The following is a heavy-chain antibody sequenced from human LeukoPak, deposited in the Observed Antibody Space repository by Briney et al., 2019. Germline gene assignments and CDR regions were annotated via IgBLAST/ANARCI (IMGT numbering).Heavy chain of an antibody. J-gene: IGHJ4*02. Sequence: GGSLRLSCAASGFIFSSYAMHWVRQAPGKGPEWVAIIWYDGSNKYYAESVEGRFTNSRDNSKNTLYLQMNSLRAEDTAVYSCARGLGYSYGYGIDYWGQGTLVIASS. D-gene: IGHD5-18*01. CDR1: GFIFSSYA. V-gene: IGHV3-33*01. CDR2: IWYDGSNK. CDR3: ARGLGYSYGYGIDY.